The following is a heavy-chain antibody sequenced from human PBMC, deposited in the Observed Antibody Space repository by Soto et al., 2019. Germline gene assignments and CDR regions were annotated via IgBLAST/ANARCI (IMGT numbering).Heavy chain of an antibody. CDR2: ISWDGADT. Sequence: GGSLRLSCAASGFPFDDYSMNWVRQVPGKGLEWVSLISWDGADTYYADSVKGRFTISRDDAQNSLFLQMDSLRVEDTAVYYCARDRDYYKADYWGQGTLVTVSS. J-gene: IGHJ4*01. D-gene: IGHD3-22*01. V-gene: IGHV3-43*01. CDR3: ARDRDYYKADY. CDR1: GFPFDDYS.